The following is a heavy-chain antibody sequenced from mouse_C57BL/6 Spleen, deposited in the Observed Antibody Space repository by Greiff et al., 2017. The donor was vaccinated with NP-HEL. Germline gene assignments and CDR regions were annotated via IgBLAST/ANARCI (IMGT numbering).Heavy chain of an antibody. J-gene: IGHJ2*01. V-gene: IGHV1-82*01. CDR1: GYAFSSSW. Sequence: VKLQESGPELVKPGASVKISCKASGYAFSSSWMNWVKQRPGKGLEWIGRIYPGDGDTNYNGKFKGKATLTADKSSSTAYMQLSSLTSEDSAVYFCARAPVVAKDYFDYWGQGTTLTVSS. CDR2: IYPGDGDT. D-gene: IGHD1-1*01. CDR3: ARAPVVAKDYFDY.